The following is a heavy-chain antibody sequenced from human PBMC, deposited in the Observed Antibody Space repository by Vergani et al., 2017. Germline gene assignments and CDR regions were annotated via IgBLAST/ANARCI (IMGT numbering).Heavy chain of an antibody. V-gene: IGHV3-66*01. CDR2: IYSGGST. D-gene: IGHD1-26*01. CDR3: ARAGGSYYYGMDV. J-gene: IGHJ6*02. CDR1: GFTVSSNS. Sequence: EVQLVESGGGLVQPGGSLRLSCAASGFTVSSNSMSWVRQAPGKGLEWVSVIYSGGSTYYADSVKGRFTISRDNSKNTLYLQMNSLRAEDTAVYYCARAGGSYYYGMDVWGQGTTVTVSS.